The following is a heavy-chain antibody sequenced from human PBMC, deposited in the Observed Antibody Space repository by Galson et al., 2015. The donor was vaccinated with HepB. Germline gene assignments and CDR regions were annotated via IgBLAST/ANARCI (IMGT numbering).Heavy chain of an antibody. J-gene: IGHJ6*02. CDR1: GGTFSSYA. CDR3: ARDSWGIQLWRRQPLSLEQYYGMDV. D-gene: IGHD5-18*01. Sequence: SVKVSCKASGGTFSSYAISWVRQAPGQGLEWMGGIIPIFGTANYAQKFQGRVTITADESTSTAYMELSSLRSEDTAVYYCARDSWGIQLWRRQPLSLEQYYGMDVWGQGTTVTVSS. V-gene: IGHV1-69*13. CDR2: IIPIFGTA.